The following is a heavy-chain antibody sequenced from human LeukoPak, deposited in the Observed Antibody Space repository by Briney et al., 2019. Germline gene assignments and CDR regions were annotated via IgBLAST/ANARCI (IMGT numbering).Heavy chain of an antibody. CDR3: ARHVSARLFDY. CDR2: IYYSGST. CDR1: GGSISSYY. D-gene: IGHD6-6*01. V-gene: IGHV4-59*08. Sequence: PSETLSLTCTVSGGSISSYYWSWIRQPPGKGLEWIGYIYYSGSTNYNPSLKSRVTISVDTSKNQFSLKLSSVTAADTAVYYCARHVSARLFDYWGQGTLVTVSS. J-gene: IGHJ4*02.